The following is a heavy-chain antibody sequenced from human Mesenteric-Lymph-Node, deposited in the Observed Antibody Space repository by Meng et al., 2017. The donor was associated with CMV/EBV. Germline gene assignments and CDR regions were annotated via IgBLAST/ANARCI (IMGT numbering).Heavy chain of an antibody. V-gene: IGHV3-48*03. J-gene: IGHJ4*02. CDR3: ARDRGYSYAPGFDY. D-gene: IGHD5-18*01. Sequence: GESLKISCEASGFTFNSYEMNWVRQAPGKGLEWVSYISSSGSTIKYADSVQGRFTISRDNAKNSLYLQMNSLRAEDTAVYYCARDRGYSYAPGFDYWGQGTLVTVSS. CDR1: GFTFNSYE. CDR2: ISSSGSTI.